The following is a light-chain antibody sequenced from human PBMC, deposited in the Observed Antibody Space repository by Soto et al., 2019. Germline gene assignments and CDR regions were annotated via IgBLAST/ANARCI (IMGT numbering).Light chain of an antibody. V-gene: IGKV3-11*01. CDR1: QSVSNY. CDR3: QHRSIWPVS. CDR2: DAS. Sequence: EIVLTQSAATLSISPSERATRSCRASQSVSNYLAWYQQKPGQAPRLLIFDASNRATGIPARFSGSGSATDFTLTISSLEPEDFAVYYCQHRSIWPVSFGQGTKVDI. J-gene: IGKJ1*01.